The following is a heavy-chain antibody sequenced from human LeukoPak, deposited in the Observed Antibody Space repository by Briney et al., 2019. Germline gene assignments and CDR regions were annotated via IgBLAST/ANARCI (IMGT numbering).Heavy chain of an antibody. V-gene: IGHV3-23*01. CDR1: GFTFSSYA. CDR2: FSGSGGST. Sequence: GGSLRLSCAASGFTFSSYAMSWVRQAPGKGLEWVSAFSGSGGSTYYADSVKGRFTISRDNSKNTLYLQMNSLRAEDTAIYYCAKTQDGGRYYYDSSGYTKDYWGQGTLVTVSS. D-gene: IGHD3-22*01. J-gene: IGHJ4*02. CDR3: AKTQDGGRYYYDSSGYTKDY.